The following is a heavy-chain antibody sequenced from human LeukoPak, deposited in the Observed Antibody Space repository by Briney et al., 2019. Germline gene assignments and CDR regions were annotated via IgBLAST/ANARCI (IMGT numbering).Heavy chain of an antibody. CDR1: GGSIDNYY. Sequence: SETLSLTCTVSGGSIDNYYWNWIRQPAGKGLEWIGRIYTSGSMNYNPSLKSRVTMSVDTSKNQFSLKLNSVTAADTAVYFCARWHYYGSGSPYYYYAMDVWGQGTTVTVSS. V-gene: IGHV4-4*07. D-gene: IGHD3-10*01. CDR2: IYTSGSM. CDR3: ARWHYYGSGSPYYYYAMDV. J-gene: IGHJ6*02.